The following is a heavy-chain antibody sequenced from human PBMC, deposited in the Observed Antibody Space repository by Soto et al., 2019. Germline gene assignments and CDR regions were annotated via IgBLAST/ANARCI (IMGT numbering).Heavy chain of an antibody. V-gene: IGHV1-18*01. J-gene: IGHJ6*02. CDR1: GYSNTIYG. Sequence: ASANVSCKTSGYSNTIYGISWGRQGPGQGLEWMGWISAYNGNTNYAQKLQGRVTMTTDTPTSTAYMELRSLRSDDTAVYYCARDEYNWNYYYYYGMDVWGQGTTVTVSS. CDR3: ARDEYNWNYYYYYGMDV. CDR2: ISAYNGNT. D-gene: IGHD1-20*01.